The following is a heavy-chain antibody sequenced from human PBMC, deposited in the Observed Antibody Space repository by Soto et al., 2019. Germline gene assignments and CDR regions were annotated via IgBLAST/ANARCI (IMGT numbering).Heavy chain of an antibody. J-gene: IGHJ6*03. D-gene: IGHD3-3*01. CDR2: INHSGST. CDR3: ARGVRDYDFWSGYPYYYYMDV. V-gene: IGHV4-34*01. Sequence: QVQLQQWGAGLLKPSETLSLTCAVYGGSFSGYYWSWIRQPPGKGLEWIGEINHSGSTNYNPSLKSRVTISVDTSKNQFSLKLGSVTAADTAVYYCARGVRDYDFWSGYPYYYYMDVWGKGTTVTVSS. CDR1: GGSFSGYY.